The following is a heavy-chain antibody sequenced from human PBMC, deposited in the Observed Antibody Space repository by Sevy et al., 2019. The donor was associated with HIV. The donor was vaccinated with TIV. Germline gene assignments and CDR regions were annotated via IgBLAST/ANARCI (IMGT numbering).Heavy chain of an antibody. Sequence: ASVKVSCKASGYTFTSYDINWVRQATGQGLEWMGWMNPNSGNTGYAQKFQGRVTMTRNTSISTAYMELSSLRSEDTAVYYCARGVEALLEYGAHTRQDNWFDPWGQGTLVTVSS. J-gene: IGHJ5*02. CDR2: MNPNSGNT. CDR1: GYTFTSYD. CDR3: ARGVEALLEYGAHTRQDNWFDP. V-gene: IGHV1-8*01. D-gene: IGHD2-2*01.